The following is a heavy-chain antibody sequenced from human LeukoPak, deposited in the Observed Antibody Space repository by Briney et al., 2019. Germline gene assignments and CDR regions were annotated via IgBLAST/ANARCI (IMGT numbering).Heavy chain of an antibody. CDR1: GFTFSSYE. CDR3: ARGSYYDDSSGLAPDY. Sequence: GGSLRLSCAASGFTFSSYEMNWVRQAPGKGLEWVSYISSSGSTIYYADSVKGRFTISRDNAQNSLYLQMNSLRAEDTALYYCARGSYYDDSSGLAPDYWGQGTLVTVSS. J-gene: IGHJ4*02. V-gene: IGHV3-48*03. D-gene: IGHD3-22*01. CDR2: ISSSGSTI.